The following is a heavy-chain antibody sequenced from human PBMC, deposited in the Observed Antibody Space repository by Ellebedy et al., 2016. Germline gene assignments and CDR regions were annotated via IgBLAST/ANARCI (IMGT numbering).Heavy chain of an antibody. CDR3: ARAGLEPRSVDYYFYGLDV. CDR2: IHPNSGAT. J-gene: IGHJ6*02. D-gene: IGHD1-1*01. CDR1: GYTFTDNY. Sequence: ASVKVSCKASGYTFTDNYIHWVRQAPGQGLECMGWIHPNSGATKYAQKFEGWVTMTRDTSISTVYMELSRSRSDDTAVYYCARAGLEPRSVDYYFYGLDVWGQGTAVTVSS. V-gene: IGHV1-2*04.